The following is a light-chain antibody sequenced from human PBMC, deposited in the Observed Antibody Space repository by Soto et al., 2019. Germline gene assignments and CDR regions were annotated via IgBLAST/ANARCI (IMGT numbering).Light chain of an antibody. CDR3: QHYRRNTWS. CDR1: QSVGTW. J-gene: IGKJ1*01. CDR2: GAS. Sequence: DIHMTQCRSTLSASVGGRFTITCLASQSVGTWVAWYQQKPGKAPKLLIYGASNLESGVPSRFSGSGSGTEFTLTITTLQPDDFATYFCQHYRRNTWSFGPGTKVDIK. V-gene: IGKV1-5*01.